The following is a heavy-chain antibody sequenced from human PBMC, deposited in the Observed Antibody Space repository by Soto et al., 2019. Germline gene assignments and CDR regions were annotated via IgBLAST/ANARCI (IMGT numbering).Heavy chain of an antibody. CDR1: GFNVSSIY. J-gene: IGHJ4*02. V-gene: IGHV3-53*01. CDR3: ARLDNTGWYKLDQ. Sequence: PGGSLRLSCAASGFNVSSIYMNWVRQAPGKGLEWLSIIYSGGHTYYAESVKGRFIISRDNSKNTVSLQMNSLRVDDTALYYCARLDNTGWYKLDQWGQGTLVTVSS. D-gene: IGHD6-19*01. CDR2: IYSGGHT.